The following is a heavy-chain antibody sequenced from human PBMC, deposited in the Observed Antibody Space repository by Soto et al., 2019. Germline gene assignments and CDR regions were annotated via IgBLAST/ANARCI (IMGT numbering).Heavy chain of an antibody. Sequence: GWSLRLSCAASGFTFTDYYMTWVRQAPGKGLEWVSYIGRSGSTIYYADSVKGRFTISRDNAQNSLFLQMNSLRAEDTATYYCARGVLAAVNNTFAYWGQGALVTVSS. V-gene: IGHV3-11*01. J-gene: IGHJ4*02. CDR2: IGRSGSTI. CDR3: ARGVLAAVNNTFAY. D-gene: IGHD6-13*01. CDR1: GFTFTDYY.